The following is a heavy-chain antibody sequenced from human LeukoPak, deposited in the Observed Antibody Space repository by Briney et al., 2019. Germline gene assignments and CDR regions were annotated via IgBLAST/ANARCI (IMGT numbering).Heavy chain of an antibody. D-gene: IGHD2-2*01. Sequence: SETLSLTCTVSGGSISSSSYYWGWIRQPPGKGLEWIGSIYYSGSTYYNPSLKSRVTISVDTSKNQFSLRLSSVTAADTAVYYCARGGYCSITTCQAGSGAQYNWFDPWGQGTLVTVSS. CDR3: ARGGYCSITTCQAGSGAQYNWFDP. CDR2: IYYSGST. J-gene: IGHJ5*02. CDR1: GGSISSSSYY. V-gene: IGHV4-39*07.